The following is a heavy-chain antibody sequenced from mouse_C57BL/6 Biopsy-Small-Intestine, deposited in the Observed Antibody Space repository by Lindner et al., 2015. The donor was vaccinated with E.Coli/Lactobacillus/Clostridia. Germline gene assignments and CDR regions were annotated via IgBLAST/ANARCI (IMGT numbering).Heavy chain of an antibody. J-gene: IGHJ2*01. Sequence: VQLQESGAELERPGTSVKVSCKASGYVFTNYLIEWVKQRPGQGLEWIGVINPGSGGTNYNEKFKGKATLTADKSSSTAYMQLSSLTSEDSAVYFCARELWFDYWGQGTTLTVSS. CDR2: INPGSGGT. CDR3: ARELWFDY. CDR1: GYVFTNYL. D-gene: IGHD1-1*02. V-gene: IGHV1-54*01.